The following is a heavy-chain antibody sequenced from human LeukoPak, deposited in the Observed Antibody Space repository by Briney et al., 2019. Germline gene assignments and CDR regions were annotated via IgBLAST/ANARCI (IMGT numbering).Heavy chain of an antibody. CDR2: IKQDGSEK. CDR3: ARGRRHYGSGSYPVDY. D-gene: IGHD3-10*01. V-gene: IGHV3-7*03. CDR1: GFTFSSYW. J-gene: IGHJ4*02. Sequence: GGSLRLSCAASGFTFSSYWMSWVRQAPGKGLEWVANIKQDGSEKYYVDSVKGRFTISRDNAKNSLYLQMNSLRAKDTAVYYCARGRRHYGSGSYPVDYWGQGTLVTVSS.